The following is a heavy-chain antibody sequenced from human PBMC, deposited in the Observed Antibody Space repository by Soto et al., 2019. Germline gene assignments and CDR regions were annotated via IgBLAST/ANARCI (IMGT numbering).Heavy chain of an antibody. CDR2: INPHGGTT. D-gene: IGHD3-16*01. J-gene: IGHJ4*02. CDR3: PTVGTVMFTGVQYYFDY. Sequence: QVQLVQSGAEVKKPGASVKVSCKASGYTFANYHMHWVRQAPGQGLEWMGIINPHGGTTTYAQKFQDRVNMTRDTSTTTVYLELSSLRSGDTAVYYCPTVGTVMFTGVQYYFDYWGQGTLITVSS. V-gene: IGHV1-46*01. CDR1: GYTFANYH.